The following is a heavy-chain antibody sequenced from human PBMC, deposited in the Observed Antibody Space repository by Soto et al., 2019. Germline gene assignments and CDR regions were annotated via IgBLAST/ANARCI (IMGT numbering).Heavy chain of an antibody. Sequence: VKVSCKASGGTFSSYAIIWVRQAPGQGLEWMGGIIPIFGTANYAQKFQGRVTITADESTSTAYMELSSLRSEDTAVYYCASYIVVVPAAIEPNWFDPWGQGTLVTVSS. CDR3: ASYIVVVPAAIEPNWFDP. CDR1: GGTFSSYA. J-gene: IGHJ5*02. V-gene: IGHV1-69*13. D-gene: IGHD2-2*01. CDR2: IIPIFGTA.